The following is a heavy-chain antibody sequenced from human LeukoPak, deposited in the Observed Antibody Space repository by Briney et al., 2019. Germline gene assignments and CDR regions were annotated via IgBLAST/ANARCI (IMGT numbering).Heavy chain of an antibody. J-gene: IGHJ4*02. V-gene: IGHV3-23*01. CDR3: ARDTYGDGDY. CDR2: ISGSGGRT. CDR1: GVTFSNYA. D-gene: IGHD4-17*01. Sequence: GGSLRLSCAVSGVTFSNYAMSWVRQAPGKGLEWVSAISGSGGRTYYADSVKGRFTISTDNSENTLYLQMNSLRVEDTAVYYCARDTYGDGDYWGQGTLITVSS.